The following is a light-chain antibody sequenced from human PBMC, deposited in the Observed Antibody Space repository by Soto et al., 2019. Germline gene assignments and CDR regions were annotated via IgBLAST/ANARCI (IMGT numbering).Light chain of an antibody. Sequence: AIQITQSPSSLSASVGDRVTITCRASQGIRNDLGWYQQKPGKAPKLLIYAASSLQIGLPSRFSGNGSGTDFTLTISSLQPEDFATYYCLQDYNYPLTFGGGTKVEIK. V-gene: IGKV1-6*01. J-gene: IGKJ4*01. CDR1: QGIRND. CDR3: LQDYNYPLT. CDR2: AAS.